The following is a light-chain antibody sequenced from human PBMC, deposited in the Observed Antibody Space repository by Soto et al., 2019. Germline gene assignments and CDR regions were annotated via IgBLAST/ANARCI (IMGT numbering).Light chain of an antibody. Sequence: QLALTQSPSASASLGASVKVTCTLSSGHSSYAIAWHQQQPEKGPRYLMKLNSDGSHSKEAGIPDRFSGSSSGAERYLTISRLQSVDEADYYCQTWGTGIRVFGGGTKLTVL. CDR2: LNSDGSH. J-gene: IGLJ3*02. CDR1: SGHSSYA. CDR3: QTWGTGIRV. V-gene: IGLV4-69*01.